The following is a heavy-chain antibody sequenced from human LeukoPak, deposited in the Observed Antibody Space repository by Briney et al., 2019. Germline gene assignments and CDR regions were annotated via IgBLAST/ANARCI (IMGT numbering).Heavy chain of an antibody. J-gene: IGHJ4*02. CDR2: ISYDGSNK. V-gene: IGHV3-30*03. D-gene: IGHD2-2*01. CDR3: ARKVYHRFDY. Sequence: QPGGSLRLSCAASGFTFSSYGMHWVRQAPGKGLEWVAVISYDGSNKYYADSVKGRFTISRDNSKNTLYLQMNSLRADDTAVYYCARKVYHRFDYWGQGTLVTVSS. CDR1: GFTFSSYG.